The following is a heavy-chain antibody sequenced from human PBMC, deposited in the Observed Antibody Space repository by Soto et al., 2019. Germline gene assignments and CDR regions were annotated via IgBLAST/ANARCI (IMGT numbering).Heavy chain of an antibody. Sequence: GGSLRLSCAASGFTFSSYGMHWVRQAPGKGLEWVAVISYDGSNKYYADSVKGRFTISRDNSKNTLYLQMNSLRAEDTAVYYCAKDVRGILRFDPWGQGTLVTVSS. J-gene: IGHJ5*02. CDR3: AKDVRGILRFDP. V-gene: IGHV3-30*18. CDR2: ISYDGSNK. CDR1: GFTFSSYG. D-gene: IGHD3-9*01.